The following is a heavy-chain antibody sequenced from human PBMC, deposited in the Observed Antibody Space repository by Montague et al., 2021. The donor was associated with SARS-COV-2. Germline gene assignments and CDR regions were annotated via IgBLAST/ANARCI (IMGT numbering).Heavy chain of an antibody. V-gene: IGHV3-30*01. J-gene: IGHJ4*02. CDR3: VRDGDSGYNDLDY. CDR1: GFIFSSYS. D-gene: IGHD3-22*01. Sequence: SLRLSCAASGFIFSSYSIHWVRQAAGKGLECVGVISGTGAARHYAPSVEGRFTISRDNSKHTLYLQMNSLRVEDSAMYYCVRDGDSGYNDLDYWGQGTLVTVSS. CDR2: ISGTGAAR.